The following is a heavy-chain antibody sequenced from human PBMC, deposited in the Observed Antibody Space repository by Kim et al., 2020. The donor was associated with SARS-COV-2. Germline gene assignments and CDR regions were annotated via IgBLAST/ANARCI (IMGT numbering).Heavy chain of an antibody. J-gene: IGHJ6*02. CDR1: GFTFSSYA. CDR2: ISYDGSNK. V-gene: IGHV3-30*04. CDR3: ARDELRFLYYGMDV. Sequence: GGSLRLSCAASGFTFSSYAMHWVRQAPGKGLEWVAVISYDGSNKYYADSVKGRFTISRDNSKNTLYLQMNSLRAEDTAVYYCARDELRFLYYGMDVWGQGTTVTVSS. D-gene: IGHD3-3*01.